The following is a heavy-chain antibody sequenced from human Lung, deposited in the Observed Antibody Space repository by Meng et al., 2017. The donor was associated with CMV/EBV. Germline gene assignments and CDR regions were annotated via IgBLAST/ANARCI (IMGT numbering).Heavy chain of an antibody. Sequence: VQSHHAGPGLGQPSPTLSLTCALSGDIVSSNSAAWHWIRQSPSRGLEWLGRTYYRSKWYHEYAVSVKSRITISPDTPKNQFSLQLNSMPPEDTAVYYCARGINGGCGDWGQGTLVTVSS. CDR1: GDIVSSNSAA. D-gene: IGHD4-23*01. CDR3: ARGINGGCGD. CDR2: TYYRSKWYH. J-gene: IGHJ4*02. V-gene: IGHV6-1*01.